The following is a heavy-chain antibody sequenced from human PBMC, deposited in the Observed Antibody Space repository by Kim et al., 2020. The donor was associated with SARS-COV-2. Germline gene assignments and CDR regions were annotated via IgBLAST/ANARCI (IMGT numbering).Heavy chain of an antibody. CDR3: AKDIAAGTPEYFDL. Sequence: AESVKGRFTIARDNVKNSLYLQRNSLRAEDTALYYCAKDIAAGTPEYFDLWGRGTLVTVSS. J-gene: IGHJ2*01. V-gene: IGHV3-9*01. D-gene: IGHD6-13*01.